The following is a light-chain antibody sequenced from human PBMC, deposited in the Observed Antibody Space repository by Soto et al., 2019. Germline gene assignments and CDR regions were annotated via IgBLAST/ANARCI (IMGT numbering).Light chain of an antibody. CDR2: AAS. J-gene: IGKJ5*01. V-gene: IGKV1-9*01. CDR3: QQYNNWPPIT. CDR1: QGISSY. Sequence: IPFTPSPSPLSASLGDRVTITCPASQGISSYLAWYQQKPGKAPKLLIYAASTLQSGVPSRFSGSGSGTDFTLTISSLQSEDFAVYYCQQYNNWPPITFGQGTRLEIK.